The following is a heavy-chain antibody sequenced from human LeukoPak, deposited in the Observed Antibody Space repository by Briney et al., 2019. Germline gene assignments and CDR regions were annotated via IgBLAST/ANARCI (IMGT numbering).Heavy chain of an antibody. D-gene: IGHD3-10*01. V-gene: IGHV3-23*01. CDR1: GFTFSSYS. CDR3: SRVRASFDY. J-gene: IGHJ4*02. CDR2: ISGSGGST. Sequence: PGGSLRLSCAASGFTFSSYSMNWVRQAPGKGLEWVSAISGSGGSTYYADSVKGRFTISRDNSKNTLYLQMNSLRAEDTAVYYCSRVRASFDYWGQGTLVTVAS.